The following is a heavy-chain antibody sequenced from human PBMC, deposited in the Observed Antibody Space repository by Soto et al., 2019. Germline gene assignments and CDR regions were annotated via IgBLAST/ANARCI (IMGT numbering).Heavy chain of an antibody. D-gene: IGHD5-12*01. CDR3: ARDTGYDHDAFDI. CDR1: GYTFITSYY. Sequence: ASVKVSCQASGYTFITSYYTHWVRQAPGQGLEWMGIINPTGTMTKYSERFQGRLTMTRDTSTSTDYMELSTLTSEDTAVYFCARDTGYDHDAFDIWGQGTMVTVSS. CDR2: INPTGTMT. J-gene: IGHJ3*02. V-gene: IGHV1-46*01.